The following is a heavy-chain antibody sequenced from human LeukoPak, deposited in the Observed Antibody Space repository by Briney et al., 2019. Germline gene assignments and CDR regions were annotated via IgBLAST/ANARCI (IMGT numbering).Heavy chain of an antibody. J-gene: IGHJ4*02. CDR1: GFIFSRYG. Sequence: GGTLRLSCEASGFIFSRYGMTWVRQAPGKGLEWVSAISGSGGTTYYADSVKGRFTISRDNPKNTLYLQITSLRAEDTGVYYCAKDHLPGIVVADRDYWGQGTLVTVSS. CDR3: AKDHLPGIVVADRDY. D-gene: IGHD6-19*01. CDR2: ISGSGGTT. V-gene: IGHV3-23*01.